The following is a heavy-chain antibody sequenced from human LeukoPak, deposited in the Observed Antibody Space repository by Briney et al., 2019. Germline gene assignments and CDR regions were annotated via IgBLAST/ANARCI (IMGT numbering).Heavy chain of an antibody. CDR3: AGSPKYSSSWYEYFQH. J-gene: IGHJ1*01. V-gene: IGHV3-30*01. D-gene: IGHD6-13*01. CDR1: GFTFSSYA. Sequence: GGSLRLSCAASGFTFSSYAMHWVRQAPGKGLGWVAAISHDGSNTYHADSVKGRFTISRDNSKNTVYLQMNSLRAEDTAVYFCAGSPKYSSSWYEYFQHWGQGTLVTVSS. CDR2: ISHDGSNT.